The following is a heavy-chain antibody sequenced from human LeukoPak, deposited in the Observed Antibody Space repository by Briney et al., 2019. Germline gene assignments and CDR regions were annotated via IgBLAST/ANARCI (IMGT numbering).Heavy chain of an antibody. CDR1: GFTFSTYW. V-gene: IGHV3-7*01. J-gene: IGHJ3*02. CDR2: IKQDGGER. Sequence: GGSLRLSCAASGFTFSTYWMTWVRQAPGKGLEWVANIKQDGGERHYADSVTGRFTISRDNAKNSLYLQMNSLRAEDTAVYYCARDVSPRYSSGWADAFDIWGQGTMVTVSS. D-gene: IGHD6-19*01. CDR3: ARDVSPRYSSGWADAFDI.